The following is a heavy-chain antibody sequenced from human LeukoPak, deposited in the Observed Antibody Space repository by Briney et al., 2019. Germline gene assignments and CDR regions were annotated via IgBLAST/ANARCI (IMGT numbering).Heavy chain of an antibody. CDR3: ARHPRRVANWYFDL. Sequence: SETLSLTCTVSGGSISSSYYWSWMRQPPGKGLEWIGYIYGSGTTNYNPSLKSRVTISVDTSKNQFSLNLSSVTAADTAVYYCARHPRRVANWYFDLWGRGTLVTVSS. D-gene: IGHD3-3*01. CDR1: GGSISSSYY. V-gene: IGHV4-59*08. CDR2: IYGSGTT. J-gene: IGHJ2*01.